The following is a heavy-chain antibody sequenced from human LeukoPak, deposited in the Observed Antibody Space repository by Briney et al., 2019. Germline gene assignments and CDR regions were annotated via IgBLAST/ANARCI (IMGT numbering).Heavy chain of an antibody. V-gene: IGHV3-30*02. CDR2: IRYDGSNK. CDR1: GFTFSSYG. J-gene: IGHJ4*02. D-gene: IGHD3-22*01. CDR3: AKGAGITMIVVADFDY. Sequence: GGSLRLSCAASGFTFSSYGMHWVRQAPGKGLEWVAFIRYDGSNKYYADSVKGRFTISRDNSKNTLYLQMNSLRAEDTAVYYCAKGAGITMIVVADFDYWGQGTLVTVSS.